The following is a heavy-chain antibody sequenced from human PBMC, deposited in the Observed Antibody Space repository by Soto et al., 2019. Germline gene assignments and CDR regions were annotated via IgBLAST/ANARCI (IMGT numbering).Heavy chain of an antibody. D-gene: IGHD4-17*01. J-gene: IGHJ4*02. V-gene: IGHV1-3*01. CDR3: ARVGYGDLPVDY. CDR2: INAGNGNT. CDR1: GYTFTSYA. Sequence: ASVKVSCKASGYTFTSYAMHWVRQAPGQRLEWMGWINAGNGNTKYSQKFQGRVTITRDTSASTAYMELSSLRSEDTAVYYCARVGYGDLPVDYWGQGTLVTVSS.